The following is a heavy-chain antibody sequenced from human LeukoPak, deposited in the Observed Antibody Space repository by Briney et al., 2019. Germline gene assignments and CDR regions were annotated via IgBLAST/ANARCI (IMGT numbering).Heavy chain of an antibody. Sequence: GGSLRLSCAASGFTFSSYSMNWVRQAPGKGLEWVSYISSSSSTIYYADSVKGRFTISRDNAKNSLYLQMNSLSAEDTAVYYCARDAHYYGSGSFDYWGQGTLVTVSS. CDR3: ARDAHYYGSGSFDY. V-gene: IGHV3-48*01. CDR2: ISSSSSTI. CDR1: GFTFSSYS. D-gene: IGHD3-10*01. J-gene: IGHJ4*02.